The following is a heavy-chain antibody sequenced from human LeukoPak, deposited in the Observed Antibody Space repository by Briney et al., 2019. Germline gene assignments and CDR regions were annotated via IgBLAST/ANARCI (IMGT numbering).Heavy chain of an antibody. V-gene: IGHV3-30*02. J-gene: IGHJ4*02. Sequence: GGSLRLSCAASGFGFSSYGMHWVRQAPGKGLEWVAFIRYDGSNKYYADSVKGRFTISRDNSKNTLYLQMNSLRAEDTAVYYCAKVGYGSGSYPLYYFDYWGQGTLVTVSS. CDR1: GFGFSSYG. CDR2: IRYDGSNK. D-gene: IGHD3-10*01. CDR3: AKVGYGSGSYPLYYFDY.